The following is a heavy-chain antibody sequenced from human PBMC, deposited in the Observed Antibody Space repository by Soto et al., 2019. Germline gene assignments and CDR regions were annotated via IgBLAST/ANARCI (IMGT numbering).Heavy chain of an antibody. D-gene: IGHD6-13*01. CDR1: GYSFTSYW. J-gene: IGHJ4*02. CDR3: ARVYSSSWYSRPTIHQPALFDY. V-gene: IGHV5-51*01. CDR2: IYPGDSDT. Sequence: GESLKISCKGSGYSFTSYWIGWVRQMPGKGLEWMGIIYPGDSDTRYSPSFQGQVTISADKSISTAYLQWSSLKASDTAMYYCARVYSSSWYSRPTIHQPALFDYWGQGTLVTVSS.